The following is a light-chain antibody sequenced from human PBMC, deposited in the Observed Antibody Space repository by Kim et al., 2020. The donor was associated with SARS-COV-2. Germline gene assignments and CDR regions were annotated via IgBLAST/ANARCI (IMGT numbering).Light chain of an antibody. Sequence: EIAMTQSPATLSVSPGERATLSCRASQNVNNNLVWYQQKPGQAPRLLIYGASARATGIPDRFSGRGSGTEFTLTIRSLQPEDVAIYYCQQYNNWPRTFGGGTKVDIK. CDR2: GAS. CDR3: QQYNNWPRT. J-gene: IGKJ4*01. V-gene: IGKV3-15*01. CDR1: QNVNNN.